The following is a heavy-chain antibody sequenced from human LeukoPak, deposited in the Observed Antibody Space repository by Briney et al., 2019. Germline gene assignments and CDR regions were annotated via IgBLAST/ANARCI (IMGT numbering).Heavy chain of an antibody. CDR1: GFTFSSYS. Sequence: GGSLRLSCAASGFTFSSYSMNWVRQAPGKGLEWGSSISSISSYIYYADSVKGRFPISRDNATISLYLQMNLLRAEDTAVYYCASLRAYCSSTSCYRKFFDYWGQGTLVTVSS. CDR2: ISSISSYI. CDR3: ASLRAYCSSTSCYRKFFDY. J-gene: IGHJ4*02. V-gene: IGHV3-21*01. D-gene: IGHD2-2*02.